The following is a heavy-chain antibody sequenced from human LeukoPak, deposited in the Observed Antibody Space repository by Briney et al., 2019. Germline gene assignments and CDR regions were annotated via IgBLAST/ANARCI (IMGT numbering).Heavy chain of an antibody. CDR1: GGSISSGSYY. CDR2: IYYSGST. CDR3: ARDGGKYCSSTSCRNAFDI. J-gene: IGHJ3*02. D-gene: IGHD2-2*01. Sequence: SQTLSLTCTVSGGSISSGSYYWSWIRQPPGKGLEWIGYIYYSGSTNYNPSLKSRVTISVDTSKNQFSLYLSSVTAADTAVYYCARDGGKYCSSTSCRNAFDIWGQGTMVTVSA. V-gene: IGHV4-61*01.